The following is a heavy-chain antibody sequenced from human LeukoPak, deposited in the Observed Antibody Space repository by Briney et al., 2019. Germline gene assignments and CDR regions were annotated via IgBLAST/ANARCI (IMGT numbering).Heavy chain of an antibody. CDR2: ISYDGSNK. CDR1: GFTFSSYG. CDR3: AKGGEEWLVPDY. Sequence: GGSLRLSCAAPGFTFSSYGMHWVRQAPGKGLEWVVVISYDGSNKYYADSVKGRFTISRDNSKNTLYLQMNSLRAEDTAVYYCAKGGEEWLVPDYWGQGTLVTVSS. D-gene: IGHD6-19*01. V-gene: IGHV3-30*18. J-gene: IGHJ4*02.